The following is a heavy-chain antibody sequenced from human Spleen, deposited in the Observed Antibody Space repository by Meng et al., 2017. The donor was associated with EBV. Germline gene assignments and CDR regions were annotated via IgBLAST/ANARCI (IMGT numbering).Heavy chain of an antibody. Sequence: QVHLRHGGSGLVRPSGPLSLTGTVSAASFRGCTWWWVRRSPGRDRAWCGEVTSNGGTIYHPSLKSRVAIFVDTYYKQFSLPLHSLTAADTGIYFCASSPGEMATVLYFWYRGTLVTVSS. CDR3: ASSPGEMATVLYF. CDR2: VTSNGGT. J-gene: IGHJ4*02. CDR1: AASFRGCT. D-gene: IGHD5-24*01. V-gene: IGHV4-34*01.